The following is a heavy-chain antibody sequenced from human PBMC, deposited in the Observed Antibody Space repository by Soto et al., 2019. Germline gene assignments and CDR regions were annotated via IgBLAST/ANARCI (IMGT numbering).Heavy chain of an antibody. CDR3: AIYYYDSSGYPYYYYGMDV. Sequence: QSQTLSLTCAISGDSVSSNSAAWNWIRQSPSRGLEWLGRTYYRSKWYNDYAVSVKSRITINPDTSKNQFSLQLNSVTPEDTAVYYCAIYYYDSSGYPYYYYGMDVWGQGTTVTVSS. CDR1: GDSVSSNSAA. D-gene: IGHD3-22*01. CDR2: TYYRSKWYN. J-gene: IGHJ6*02. V-gene: IGHV6-1*01.